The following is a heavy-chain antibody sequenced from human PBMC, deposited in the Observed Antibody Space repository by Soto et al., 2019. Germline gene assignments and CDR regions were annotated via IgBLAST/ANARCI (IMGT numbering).Heavy chain of an antibody. CDR3: TRRYNRNDNYFDP. J-gene: IGHJ5*02. CDR1: GASIRVHGYY. CDR2: SYYSGTT. Sequence: SETLSLTCTVSGASIRVHGYYWTWIRQPPGKGLEWIGSSYYSGTTYFNPSLKSRATISVDTSKNQFSLRLTSVTAADTAIYYCTRRYNRNDNYFDPWGPGALVTVSS. D-gene: IGHD3-9*01. V-gene: IGHV4-39*01.